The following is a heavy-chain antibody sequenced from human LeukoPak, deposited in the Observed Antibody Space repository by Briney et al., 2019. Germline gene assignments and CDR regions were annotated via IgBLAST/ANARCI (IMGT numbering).Heavy chain of an antibody. CDR2: IYHSGST. CDR1: GYSISSGYY. Sequence: SETLSLTCAVSGYSISSGYYWGWIRQPPGKGLDWIGSIYHSGSTLYNPSLKSRVTISVDTSKNQFSLKLSSVTAADTAVYYCARSDMVSYYFDYWGQGTLVTVSS. D-gene: IGHD3-10*01. CDR3: ARSDMVSYYFDY. J-gene: IGHJ4*02. V-gene: IGHV4-38-2*01.